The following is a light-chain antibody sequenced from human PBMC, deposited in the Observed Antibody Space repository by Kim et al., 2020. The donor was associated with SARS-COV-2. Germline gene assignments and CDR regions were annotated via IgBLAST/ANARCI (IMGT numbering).Light chain of an antibody. CDR3: NSYAGNNLWV. V-gene: IGLV2-8*01. Sequence: QSALTQPPSASGSPGQSVTISCTGTSSDVGGYNSVSWYQQHPGKAPKLVIYEVTKRPAGVPDRFSASKSGNTAFLTVSGLQSEDEADYYCNSYAGNNLWVFGGGTQLTVL. J-gene: IGLJ3*02. CDR2: EVT. CDR1: SSDVGGYNS.